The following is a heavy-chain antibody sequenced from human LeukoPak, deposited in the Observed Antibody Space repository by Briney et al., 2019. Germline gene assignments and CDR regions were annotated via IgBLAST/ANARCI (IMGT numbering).Heavy chain of an antibody. CDR1: GFSFSSYE. D-gene: IGHD6-13*01. CDR3: ARGQQQAYYFDY. Sequence: GSLRLSCTASGFSFSSYEMNWVRQAPGKGLEWVSYISSSGSTIYYADSVKGRFTISRDNTKQSLYLQMNSLRAEDTAVYYCARGQQQAYYFDYWGQGTLVTVSS. V-gene: IGHV3-48*03. CDR2: ISSSGSTI. J-gene: IGHJ4*02.